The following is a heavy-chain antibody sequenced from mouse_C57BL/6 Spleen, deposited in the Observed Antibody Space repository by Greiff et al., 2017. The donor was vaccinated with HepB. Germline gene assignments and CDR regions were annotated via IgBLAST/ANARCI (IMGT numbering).Heavy chain of an antibody. J-gene: IGHJ3*01. CDR2: IDPEDGDT. Sequence: EVQLKESGAELVRPGASVKLSCTASGFNIKDYYMHWVKQRPEQGLEWIGRIDPEDGDTEYAPKLEGKATMTADTSSNTAYLQLSSLTSEDTAVYYCTRSYVGYLAWFAYWGQGTLVTVSA. D-gene: IGHD1-1*01. CDR3: TRSYVGYLAWFAY. V-gene: IGHV14-1*01. CDR1: GFNIKDYY.